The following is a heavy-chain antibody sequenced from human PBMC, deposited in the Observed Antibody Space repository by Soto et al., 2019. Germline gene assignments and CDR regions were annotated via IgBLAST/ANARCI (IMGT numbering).Heavy chain of an antibody. V-gene: IGHV5-51*03. CDR2: IYPGDSDT. Sequence: EVQLVQSGAEVKKPGESLKISCKGSGYSFTSYWIGWVRQMPGKGLEWMGIIYPGDSDTRYSPSFQGQVTISADKSNSTAYLQWSSLKASDTAMYYCARTMVRGKNYYGLDVWGQGTTVTVSS. J-gene: IGHJ6*02. D-gene: IGHD3-10*01. CDR1: GYSFTSYW. CDR3: ARTMVRGKNYYGLDV.